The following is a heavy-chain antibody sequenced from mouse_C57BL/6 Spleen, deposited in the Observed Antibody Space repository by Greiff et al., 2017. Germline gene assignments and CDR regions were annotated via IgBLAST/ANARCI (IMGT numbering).Heavy chain of an antibody. D-gene: IGHD2-9*01. J-gene: IGHJ2*01. V-gene: IGHV5-9-1*02. CDR3: TRAYYGYDGGYYFDY. CDR1: GFTFSSYA. Sequence: VQGVESGEGLVKPGGSLKLSCAASGFTFSSYAMSWVRQTPEKRLEWVAYISSGGDYIYYADTVKGRFTISRDNARNTLYLQMSSLKSEDTAMYYCTRAYYGYDGGYYFDYGGQGTTLTVSS. CDR2: ISSGGDYI.